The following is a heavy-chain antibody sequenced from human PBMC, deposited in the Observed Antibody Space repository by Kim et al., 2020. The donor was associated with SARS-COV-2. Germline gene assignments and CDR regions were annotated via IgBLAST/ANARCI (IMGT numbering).Heavy chain of an antibody. CDR1: GFSLSTSGVG. CDR2: IYWDDDK. Sequence: SGPTLVKPTQTLTLTCTFSGFSLSTSGVGVGWIRQPPGKALEWLALIYWDDDKRYSPSLKSRLTITKDTSKNQVVLTMTNMDPVDTATYYCAHSGADYGSRSYYYGMDVWGQGTTVTVSS. D-gene: IGHD3-10*01. J-gene: IGHJ6*02. CDR3: AHSGADYGSRSYYYGMDV. V-gene: IGHV2-5*02.